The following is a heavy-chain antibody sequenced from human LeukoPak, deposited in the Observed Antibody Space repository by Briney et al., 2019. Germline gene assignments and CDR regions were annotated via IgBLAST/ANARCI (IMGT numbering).Heavy chain of an antibody. J-gene: IGHJ4*02. D-gene: IGHD1-14*01. V-gene: IGHV4-30-2*01. Sequence: PSQTLSLTCAVPGGSISSGGYSWSWIRQPPGKGLEWIGYIYHSGSTYYNPSLKSRVTISVDRSKNQFSLKLSSVTAADTAVYYCARATYKVSMLDRYFDFWGQGVLVTVSS. CDR2: IYHSGST. CDR1: GGSISSGGYS. CDR3: ARATYKVSMLDRYFDF.